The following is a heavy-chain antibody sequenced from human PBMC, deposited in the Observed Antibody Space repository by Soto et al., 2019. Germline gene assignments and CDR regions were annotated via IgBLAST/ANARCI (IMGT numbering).Heavy chain of an antibody. J-gene: IGHJ6*02. CDR3: ATTPPIAVAGTPNYYYYYGMDV. D-gene: IGHD6-19*01. Sequence: ASVKVSCKVSGYTLTELSMHWVRQAPGKGLEWMGGFDPEDGEAIYAQKFQGRVTMTEDTSTDTAYMELSSLRSEDTAVYYCATTPPIAVAGTPNYYYYYGMDVWGQGTTVTVS. V-gene: IGHV1-24*01. CDR1: GYTLTELS. CDR2: FDPEDGEA.